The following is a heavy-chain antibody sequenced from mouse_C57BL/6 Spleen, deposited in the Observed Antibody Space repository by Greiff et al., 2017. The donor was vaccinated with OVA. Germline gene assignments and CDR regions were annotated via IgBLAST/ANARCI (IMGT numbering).Heavy chain of an antibody. Sequence: VQLVESGPELVKPGASVKISCTASGYAFSSSWMNWVKQRPGKGLEWIGRIYPGDGDTNYNGKFKGKATLTADKSSSTAYMQLSSLTSEDSAVYFCARGVAWFAYWGQGTLVTVSA. CDR3: ARGVAWFAY. J-gene: IGHJ3*01. CDR1: GYAFSSSW. CDR2: IYPGDGDT. V-gene: IGHV1-82*01.